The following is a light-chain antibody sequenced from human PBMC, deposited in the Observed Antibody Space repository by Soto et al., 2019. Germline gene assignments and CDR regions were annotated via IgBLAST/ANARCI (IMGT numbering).Light chain of an antibody. CDR1: SSNIGAGYD. Sequence: QSVLTQPPSVSGAPGQRVTISCTGSSSNIGAGYDVHWYQQLPGTAPKLLIYGNSNRPSGVPDRFSGSKSGTSASLAITGLQDEDEADYYCQSYDSSVSGYVFGTGTKLTVL. CDR3: QSYDSSVSGYV. J-gene: IGLJ1*01. CDR2: GNS. V-gene: IGLV1-40*01.